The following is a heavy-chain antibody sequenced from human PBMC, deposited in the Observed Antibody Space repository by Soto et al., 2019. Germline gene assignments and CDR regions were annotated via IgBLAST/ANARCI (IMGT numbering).Heavy chain of an antibody. CDR1: GYSFAGYW. CDR2: IDPSDSYT. V-gene: IGHV5-10-1*01. Sequence: GESLKISCKGSGYSFAGYWITWVRQKPGKGLEWMGRIDPSDSYTNYSPSFQGHVTISADKSISTAYLQWSSLKASDTAMYYCATTPPYCGGDCYSTWGQGTLVTVSS. CDR3: ATTPPYCGGDCYST. D-gene: IGHD2-21*02. J-gene: IGHJ5*02.